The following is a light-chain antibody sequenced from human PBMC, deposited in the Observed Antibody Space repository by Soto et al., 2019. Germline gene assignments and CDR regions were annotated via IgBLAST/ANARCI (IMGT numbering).Light chain of an antibody. CDR1: SSNIGSNH. CDR3: SARDDSLSGVV. Sequence: QSVLTQPPSTSGTPGQRVTISCSGSSSNIGSNHVYWYQQFPGMAPKLLMYRSDQRPTGVPDRFSGSKSGTSASLAISGLRSHDEADYYRSARDDSLSGVVFGGGTKLTVL. V-gene: IGLV1-47*01. J-gene: IGLJ2*01. CDR2: RSD.